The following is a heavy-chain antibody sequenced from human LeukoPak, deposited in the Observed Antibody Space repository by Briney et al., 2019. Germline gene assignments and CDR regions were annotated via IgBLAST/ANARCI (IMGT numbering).Heavy chain of an antibody. CDR1: GYSFTSYW. Sequence: GASLQISRKGSGYSFTSYWIGWVRPLPGKGLEWMGIIYPGDSDTRYSPSFQGQVTISADKSISTAYLQWSSLKASDTAMYYCARLHLESSGGFDYWGQGTLVTVSS. V-gene: IGHV5-51*01. J-gene: IGHJ4*02. CDR3: ARLHLESSGGFDY. CDR2: IYPGDSDT.